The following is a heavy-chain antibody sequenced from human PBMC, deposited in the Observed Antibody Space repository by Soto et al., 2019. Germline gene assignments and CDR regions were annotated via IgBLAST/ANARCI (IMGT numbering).Heavy chain of an antibody. V-gene: IGHV3-23*01. D-gene: IGHD2-8*01. Sequence: EVQLLESGGGLVQPGGSLRLSCAASGFSFSSYAMTWVRQAPGKGPEWVSVISGTGDTTYYADSVKGRFTISRDNSKNTLYLQMNSLRADDTAVYYCAKDVKTSVLRAYDYWGQGTLVTVSS. CDR3: AKDVKTSVLRAYDY. CDR2: ISGTGDTT. J-gene: IGHJ4*02. CDR1: GFSFSSYA.